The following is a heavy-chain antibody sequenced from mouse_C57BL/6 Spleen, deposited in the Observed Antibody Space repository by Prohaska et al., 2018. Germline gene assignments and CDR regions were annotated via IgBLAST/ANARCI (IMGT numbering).Heavy chain of an antibody. V-gene: IGHV6-3*01. CDR3: TGPAAWFAY. Sequence: EVKLEESGGGLVQPGGSMKLSCVASGFTFSNYWMNWVRQSPEKGLEWVAQIRLKSDNYATHYAESVKGRFTISRDESKSSVYLQMNNLRAEDTGIYYCTGPAAWFAYWGQGTLVTVSA. CDR1: GFTFSNYW. CDR2: IRLKSDNYAT. J-gene: IGHJ3*01.